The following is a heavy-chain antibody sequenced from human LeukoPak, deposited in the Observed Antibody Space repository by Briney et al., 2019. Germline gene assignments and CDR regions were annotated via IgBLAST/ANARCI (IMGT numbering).Heavy chain of an antibody. J-gene: IGHJ5*02. CDR3: ATSRRIHGSGLAVRYSWLDP. V-gene: IGHV1-69*13. CDR2: IIPIFETT. Sequence: SVKVSCKASGGSFSSKAISWVRQAPGQGLEWMGGIIPIFETTNYAQKFQGRVTITADESTNTAYMELSSLRCDDTAVYFCATSRRIHGSGLAVRYSWLDPWGPGTLVTVSS. D-gene: IGHD3-10*01. CDR1: GGSFSSKA.